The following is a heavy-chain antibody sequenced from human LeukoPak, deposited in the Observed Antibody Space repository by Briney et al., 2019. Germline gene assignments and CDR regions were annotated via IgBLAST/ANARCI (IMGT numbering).Heavy chain of an antibody. D-gene: IGHD5-18*01. Sequence: GGSLRLSCAASGFTFSDYYMSWLRQAPGKGLEGVSYISTSGSTIYYADSLKGRFTISRDNAKNSLYLQMNSLRAEDTAVYYCARAKRGYSYGYYHYFDYWGQGTLVTVSS. CDR1: GFTFSDYY. CDR3: ARAKRGYSYGYYHYFDY. CDR2: ISTSGSTI. J-gene: IGHJ4*02. V-gene: IGHV3-11*01.